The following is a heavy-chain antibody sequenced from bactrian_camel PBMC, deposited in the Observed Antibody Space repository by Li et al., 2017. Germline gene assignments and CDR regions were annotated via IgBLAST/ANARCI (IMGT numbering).Heavy chain of an antibody. CDR3: AADRLACLRDGPNHEYAH. Sequence: GSVQAGGSLSLSCAASGDTYRTIMCMAWFRQAPGMERELVASIYTGGNPTHYADPVKGRFTISRDDAKKSMFLQMNSLNPEDTAMYYCAADRLACLRDGPNHEYAHWGQGTQVTVS. CDR1: GDTYRTIMC. J-gene: IGHJ4*01. CDR2: IYTGGNPT. V-gene: IGHV3-3*01.